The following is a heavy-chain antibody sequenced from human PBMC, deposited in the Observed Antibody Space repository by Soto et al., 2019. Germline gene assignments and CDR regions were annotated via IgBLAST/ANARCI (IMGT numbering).Heavy chain of an antibody. V-gene: IGHV4-38-2*01. D-gene: IGHD6-19*01. CDR1: GDSISSGYY. Sequence: SETLSLTCAVSGDSISSGYYWAWIRQPPGKGLEWIGSIYHSGTTYYNPSLKSRVTISVDASKNQFSLKLSSVTAADSAVYYCARTVMPVGNLAAFDHWGQGVLVTVSS. J-gene: IGHJ4*01. CDR3: ARTVMPVGNLAAFDH. CDR2: IYHSGTT.